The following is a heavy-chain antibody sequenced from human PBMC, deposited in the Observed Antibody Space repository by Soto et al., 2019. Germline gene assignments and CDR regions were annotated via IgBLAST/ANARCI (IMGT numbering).Heavy chain of an antibody. Sequence: SVKVSCKASGFTFTSSAMQWVRQARGQRLEGIGWIVVGSGNTNYAQKFQERVTITRDMSTSTAYMELSSLRSEDTAVYYCAALSQYQLSYYYMDVWGKGTTVTVSS. J-gene: IGHJ6*03. CDR3: AALSQYQLSYYYMDV. V-gene: IGHV1-58*02. CDR2: IVVGSGNT. CDR1: GFTFTSSA. D-gene: IGHD2-2*01.